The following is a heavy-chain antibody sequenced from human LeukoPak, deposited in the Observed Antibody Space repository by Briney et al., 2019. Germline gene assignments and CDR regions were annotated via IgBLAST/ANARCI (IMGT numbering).Heavy chain of an antibody. CDR3: ARNGGTSDADD. V-gene: IGHV4-4*02. Sequence: GSLRLSCAASGFTFSNFAMSWVRQPPGKGLEWIGEIYHSGNTNYNSSLKSRVTMSVDKSKNQFSLKLNSVTAADTAVYYCARNGGTSDADDWGQGTPVTVSS. CDR2: IYHSGNT. D-gene: IGHD4-23*01. CDR1: GFTFSNFAM. J-gene: IGHJ4*02.